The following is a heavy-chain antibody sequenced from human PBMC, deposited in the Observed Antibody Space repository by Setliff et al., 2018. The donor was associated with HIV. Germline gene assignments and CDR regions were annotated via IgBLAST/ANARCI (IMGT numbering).Heavy chain of an antibody. Sequence: SETLSLTCTVSGGSTSSYYWNWIRQPPGKGLEWIGYIYYSGSTNYNPSLKSRVTISVDTSKNQFSLNLSSVTAADTAVYYCARSAYDSSGLPYWGQGTLVTVSS. J-gene: IGHJ4*02. V-gene: IGHV4-59*12. CDR1: GGSTSSYY. CDR2: IYYSGST. CDR3: ARSAYDSSGLPY. D-gene: IGHD3-22*01.